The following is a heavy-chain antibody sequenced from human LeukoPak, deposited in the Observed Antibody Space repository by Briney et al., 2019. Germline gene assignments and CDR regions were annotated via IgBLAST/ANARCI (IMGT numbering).Heavy chain of an antibody. CDR3: ASFYQAYYFDY. D-gene: IGHD2-21*01. J-gene: IGHJ4*02. CDR1: GGSISSGDYY. CDR2: IFYTGST. Sequence: PSQTLSLTCTVSGGSISSGDYYWSWIRQPPGKGLEWIGYIFYTGSTYYNPSLKSRVTISVDTSKNQFSLKLSAVTAADTAVYYCASFYQAYYFDYWGQGTLVTASS. V-gene: IGHV4-30-4*01.